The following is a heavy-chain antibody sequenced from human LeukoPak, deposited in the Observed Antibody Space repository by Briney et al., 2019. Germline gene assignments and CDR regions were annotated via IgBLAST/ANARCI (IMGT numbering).Heavy chain of an antibody. Sequence: GGSLRLSCAASGFTFSSYSMNWVRQAPGKGLEWVSSISSSSSYIYYADSVKGRFTISRDNAKNSLYLQMNSLRAEDTAVYCCARDNVMITFGGVIAPYYFDYWGQGTLATVSS. V-gene: IGHV3-21*01. CDR3: ARDNVMITFGGVIAPYYFDY. CDR1: GFTFSSYS. CDR2: ISSSSSYI. D-gene: IGHD3-16*02. J-gene: IGHJ4*02.